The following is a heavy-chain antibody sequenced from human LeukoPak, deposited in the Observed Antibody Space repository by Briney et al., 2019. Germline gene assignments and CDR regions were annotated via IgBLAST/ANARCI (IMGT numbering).Heavy chain of an antibody. CDR1: GFTFDDYG. CDR2: INWNGGST. J-gene: IGHJ4*02. D-gene: IGHD3-10*01. CDR3: ARGDYYGSGLISYYFDY. Sequence: GGTLRLSCAASGFTFDDYGMSWVRQAPGKGLEWVSGINWNGGSTGYADSVKGRFTISRDNAKNSLYLQMNSLRAEDTALYYCARGDYYGSGLISYYFDYWGQGTLVTVSS. V-gene: IGHV3-20*04.